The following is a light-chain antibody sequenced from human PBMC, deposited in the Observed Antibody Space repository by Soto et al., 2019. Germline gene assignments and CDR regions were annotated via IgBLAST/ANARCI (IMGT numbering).Light chain of an antibody. CDR1: SSDVGGYNY. CDR2: EVN. CDR3: SSYAVINNVL. V-gene: IGLV2-8*01. Sequence: QSVLTQPPSASGSPGQSVTISCTGTSSDVGGYNYVSWYQQHPGKAPKLMIYEVNKRPSGVPDRFSGSKSGNTASLTVSGLQAEDEDDYYGSSYAVINNVLFGGGTKVTVL. J-gene: IGLJ2*01.